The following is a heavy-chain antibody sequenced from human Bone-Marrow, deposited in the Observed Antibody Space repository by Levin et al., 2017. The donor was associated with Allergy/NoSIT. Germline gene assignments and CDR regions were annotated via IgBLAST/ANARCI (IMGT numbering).Heavy chain of an antibody. J-gene: IGHJ4*02. CDR3: AREGLFMVRGVHY. CDR1: GFSFSSYE. D-gene: IGHD3-10*01. V-gene: IGHV3-48*03. CDR2: ISSRNTTK. Sequence: GESLKISCAASGFSFSSYEMNWVRQAPGKGLEWVSYISSRNTTKYYADSVKGRFTISRDNAEKSLYLQMNSLRAEDTAIYYCAREGLFMVRGVHYSGRGTLVTVSS.